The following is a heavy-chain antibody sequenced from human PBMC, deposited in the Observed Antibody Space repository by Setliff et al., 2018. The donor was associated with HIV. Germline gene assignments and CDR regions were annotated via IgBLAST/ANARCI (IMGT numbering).Heavy chain of an antibody. V-gene: IGHV4-39*07. CDR3: ARSIVPVASGYYYFEY. J-gene: IGHJ4*02. CDR1: GGSINSTSYY. Sequence: PSETLSLTCTVSGGSINSTSYYWGWIRQPPGNGLEWIGSIYHTGSTKYNPSLRSRVTISVDTSKNQFSLKLRSVTAADTAVYYRARSIVPVASGYYYFEYWGQGTLVTVSS. CDR2: IYHTGST. D-gene: IGHD3-3*01.